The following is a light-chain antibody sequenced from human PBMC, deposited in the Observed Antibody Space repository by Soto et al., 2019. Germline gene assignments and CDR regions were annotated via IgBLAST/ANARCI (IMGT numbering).Light chain of an antibody. Sequence: EIVLTQSPATLSLSPGERATLSCRASQSVSSYLAWYQQKPGQAPRLLIYDASNRATGIPARFSGSGSGTDFTLTISSLEPEDFAVYYCQQRSNWVNFGQGTRLEIK. CDR3: QQRSNWVN. CDR2: DAS. V-gene: IGKV3-11*01. J-gene: IGKJ5*01. CDR1: QSVSSY.